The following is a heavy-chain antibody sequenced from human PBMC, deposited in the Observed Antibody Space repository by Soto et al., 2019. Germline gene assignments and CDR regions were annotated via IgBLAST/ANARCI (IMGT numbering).Heavy chain of an antibody. D-gene: IGHD3-9*01. CDR1: GFTFSSYG. V-gene: IGHV3-33*01. CDR2: IWYDGSNK. Sequence: QVQLVESGGGVVQPGRSLRLSCAASGFTFSSYGMHWVRQAPGKGLEWVAVIWYDGSNKYYADSVKGRFTISRDNSKNTLYLQMNRLRAEDTAVYYCARDGTLTGYSDGYYFDYWGQGTLVTVSS. CDR3: ARDGTLTGYSDGYYFDY. J-gene: IGHJ4*02.